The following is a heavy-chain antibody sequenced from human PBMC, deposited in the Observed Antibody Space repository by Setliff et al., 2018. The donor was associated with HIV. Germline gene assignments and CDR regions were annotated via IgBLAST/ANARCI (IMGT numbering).Heavy chain of an antibody. CDR1: GYTFTTYS. Sequence: GASVKGSCKASGYTFTTYSPHWVRQAPGHSLEWMGWINVGNGDTKYSPELQGRISITRDTSANTAYMELSSLRSDDTAVYFCARGALLAVFDFDHWGQGTQVTVSS. CDR3: ARGALLAVFDFDH. CDR2: INVGNGDT. J-gene: IGHJ4*02. D-gene: IGHD3-10*01. V-gene: IGHV1-3*01.